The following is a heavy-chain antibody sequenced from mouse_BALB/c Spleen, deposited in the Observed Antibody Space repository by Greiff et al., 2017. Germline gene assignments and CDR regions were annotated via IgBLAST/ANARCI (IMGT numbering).Heavy chain of an antibody. CDR2: IYPGNSDT. CDR3: TRGGVYDYLYYAMDY. D-gene: IGHD2-4*01. V-gene: IGHV1-5*01. CDR1: GYTFTSYW. Sequence: VQLQQSGTVLARPGASVKMSCKASGYTFTSYWMHWVKQRPGQGLEWIGAIYPGNSDTSYNQKFKGKAKLTAVTSTSTAYMELSSLTNEDSAVYYCTRGGVYDYLYYAMDYWGQGTSVTVSS. J-gene: IGHJ4*01.